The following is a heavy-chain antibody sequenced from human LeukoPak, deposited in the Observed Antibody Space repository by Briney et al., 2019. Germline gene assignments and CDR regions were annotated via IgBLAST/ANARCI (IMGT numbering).Heavy chain of an antibody. CDR3: AKGMTTVTLDYFDY. Sequence: PGGSLRLSCADSGFTFSSYAMSWVREDPGKGLEWVSAISGSGGSTYYADSVKGRFTLSRDTSKNTLYLQMNSLRAEDTAVYYCAKGMTTVTLDYFDYWGQGTLVTVSS. D-gene: IGHD4-17*01. CDR2: ISGSGGST. V-gene: IGHV3-23*01. J-gene: IGHJ4*02. CDR1: GFTFSSYA.